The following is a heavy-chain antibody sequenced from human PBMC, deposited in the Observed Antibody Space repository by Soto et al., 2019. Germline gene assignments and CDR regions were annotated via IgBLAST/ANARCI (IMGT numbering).Heavy chain of an antibody. D-gene: IGHD3-10*01. CDR3: ARDPGSGSYYGWFDP. CDR2: IFYSGST. CDR1: GGSISNYY. J-gene: IGHJ5*02. V-gene: IGHV4-59*01. Sequence: SGTLSLTCTVSGGSISNYYWSWIRQPPGRGLEWIGHIFYSGSTNYNPALKSRVTIAVDTSKSQFSLKLTSVTAADTAVYYCARDPGSGSYYGWFDPWGQGTLVTVSS.